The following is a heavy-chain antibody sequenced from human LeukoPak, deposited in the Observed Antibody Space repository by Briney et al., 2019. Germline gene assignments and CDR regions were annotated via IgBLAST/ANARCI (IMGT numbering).Heavy chain of an antibody. Sequence: GGSLRLSCAASGFTFSDYYMSWIRQAPGKGLEWVSYISSSGSTICYADSVKGRFTISRDNAKNSLYLQMNSLRTEDTAVYYCAKDGAMAAAGYYFDYWGQGTPVTVSS. CDR3: AKDGAMAAAGYYFDY. J-gene: IGHJ4*02. CDR2: ISSSGSTI. V-gene: IGHV3-11*04. D-gene: IGHD6-13*01. CDR1: GFTFSDYY.